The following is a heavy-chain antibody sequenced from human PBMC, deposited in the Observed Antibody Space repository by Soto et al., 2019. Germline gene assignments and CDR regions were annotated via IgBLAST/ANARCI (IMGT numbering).Heavy chain of an antibody. D-gene: IGHD1-1*01. Sequence: QVQLVESGGGVVQPGTSLRLSCVGSGFTFRSYVIHWVRQAPGKGLEWVALTSYDGSNNFYGASVKGRFTISRDNSRNTVELQMDSLRLEDTALYYCARCGTTGGLDVGGQGTLVSVSS. V-gene: IGHV3-33*05. CDR1: GFTFRSYV. CDR3: ARCGTTGGLDV. CDR2: TSYDGSNN. J-gene: IGHJ4*02.